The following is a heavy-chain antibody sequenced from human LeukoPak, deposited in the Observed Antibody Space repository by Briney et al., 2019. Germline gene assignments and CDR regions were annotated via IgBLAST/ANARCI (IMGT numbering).Heavy chain of an antibody. CDR2: INHSGST. Sequence: PSETLSLTCAVYGGSFSGYYWSWIRQPPGKGLEWIGEINHSGSTNYNPSLKSRVTISVDTSKNQFSLKLSSVTAADTAVYYCARWLQPPPYWYFDLWGRGTLVTVPS. CDR1: GGSFSGYY. CDR3: ARWLQPPPYWYFDL. V-gene: IGHV4-34*01. D-gene: IGHD5-24*01. J-gene: IGHJ2*01.